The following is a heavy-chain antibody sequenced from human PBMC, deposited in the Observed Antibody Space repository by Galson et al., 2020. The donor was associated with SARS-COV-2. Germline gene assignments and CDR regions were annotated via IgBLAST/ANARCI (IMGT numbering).Heavy chain of an antibody. J-gene: IGHJ4*02. CDR3: AREVLQFLEWLLPDY. CDR1: GFTFSSYA. Sequence: GGSLRLSCAASGFTFSSYAMHWVRQAPGKGLEWVAVISYDGSNKYYADSVKGRFTISRDNSKNTLYLQMNSLRAEDTAVYYCAREVLQFLEWLLPDYWGQGTLVTVSS. CDR2: ISYDGSNK. V-gene: IGHV3-30*04. D-gene: IGHD3-3*01.